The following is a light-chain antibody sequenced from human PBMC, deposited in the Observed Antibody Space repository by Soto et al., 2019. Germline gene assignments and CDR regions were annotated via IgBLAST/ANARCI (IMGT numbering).Light chain of an antibody. CDR3: SSYTAGGTI. V-gene: IGLV2-14*01. CDR2: EVS. J-gene: IGLJ1*01. CDR1: SGDVGGYYY. Sequence: QSALTRPACVSVSPGQSITISCTGTSGDVGGYYYVSWYQQLPGKAPKLMISEVSNRPSGVSNRFSGSKSGNTASLTISGLQAEDEADYYCSSYTAGGTIFGTGTKVTVL.